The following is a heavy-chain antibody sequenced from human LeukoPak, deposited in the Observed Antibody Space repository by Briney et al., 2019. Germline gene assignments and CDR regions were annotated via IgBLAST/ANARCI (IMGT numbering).Heavy chain of an antibody. D-gene: IGHD2-8*01. V-gene: IGHV5-51*01. CDR2: IYPGDSDT. Sequence: GESLKISCKGSGYSFTSYWIGWVRQMPGKGLEWMGIIYPGDSDTRYSPSFQGQVTISADKSISTAYLQWSSLKASDTAMYYCARRARACTNGVCYAYYMDGWGKGTTVTVSS. CDR1: GYSFTSYW. J-gene: IGHJ6*03. CDR3: ARRARACTNGVCYAYYMDG.